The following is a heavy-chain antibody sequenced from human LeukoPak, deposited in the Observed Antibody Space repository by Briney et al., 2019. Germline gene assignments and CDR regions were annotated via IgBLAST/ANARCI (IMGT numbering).Heavy chain of an antibody. D-gene: IGHD5-18*01. CDR2: IYYSGNT. CDR1: GGSISSSSYY. CDR3: ARLPTAMGTFDW. J-gene: IGHJ4*02. Sequence: SETLSLTCTVSGGSISSSSYYWGWIRQPPGKGLEWIGSIYYSGNTYYNPSLKSRVTISVDTSKNQFSLKVSSVTAGDAAVYYCARLPTAMGTFDWWGQGTLVTVSS. V-gene: IGHV4-39*01.